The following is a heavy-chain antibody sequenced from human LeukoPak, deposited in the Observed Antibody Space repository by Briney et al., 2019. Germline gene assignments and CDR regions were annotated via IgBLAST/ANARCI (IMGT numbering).Heavy chain of an antibody. J-gene: IGHJ4*02. Sequence: GASVKVSCKASGYTFTSYGISWVRQAPGQGLEWMGWISSYNGNTNYAQKLQGRATMTTDTSTSTAYMELRSLRSDDTAVYYCAGGSFPSDDILTGPFDNWGQGTLVTVSS. CDR3: AGGSFPSDDILTGPFDN. D-gene: IGHD3-9*01. CDR2: ISSYNGNT. CDR1: GYTFTSYG. V-gene: IGHV1-18*01.